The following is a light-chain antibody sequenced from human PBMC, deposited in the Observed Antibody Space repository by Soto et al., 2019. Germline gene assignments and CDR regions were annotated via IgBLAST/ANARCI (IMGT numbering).Light chain of an antibody. J-gene: IGLJ7*01. CDR2: DVS. Sequence: QSVLTQPASVSGSPGQSITISCTGTSSDVGGSNYVSWYQHYPGKAPKLMIYDVSSRSSGVSNRFSGSKSGNAASLTISGLQAEDEADYYCSSYTSISTYVFGSGTQLTVL. CDR1: SSDVGGSNY. CDR3: SSYTSISTYV. V-gene: IGLV2-14*01.